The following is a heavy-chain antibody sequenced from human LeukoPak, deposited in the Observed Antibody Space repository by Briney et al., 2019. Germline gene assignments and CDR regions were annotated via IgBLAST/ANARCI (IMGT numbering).Heavy chain of an antibody. CDR3: ARGSCSGGTCYGDFDY. J-gene: IGHJ4*02. CDR2: INHSGST. CDR1: GFTFSDYY. D-gene: IGHD2-15*01. V-gene: IGHV4-34*01. Sequence: GSLRLSCAASGFTFSDYYMSWIRQAPGKGLEWIGEINHSGSTNYNPSLKRRVTISVDTSKNQFSLKLSSVTAADTAVYYCARGSCSGGTCYGDFDYWGQGTLVTVSS.